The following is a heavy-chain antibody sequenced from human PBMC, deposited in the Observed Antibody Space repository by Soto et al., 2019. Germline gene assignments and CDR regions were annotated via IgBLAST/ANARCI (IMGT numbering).Heavy chain of an antibody. CDR3: AKGRNSVVVPAADY. CDR1: GFVFKNYE. V-gene: IGHV3-48*03. J-gene: IGHJ4*02. CDR2: ISNSGNTI. Sequence: GGSLRLSCVASGFVFKNYEMNWVRQAPGKGLEWISYISNSGNTIYVADSMRGRFTISRDNAKNSLYLQMNSLRVEDTAVYYCAKGRNSVVVPAADYWGLGTMVTVSS. D-gene: IGHD2-2*01.